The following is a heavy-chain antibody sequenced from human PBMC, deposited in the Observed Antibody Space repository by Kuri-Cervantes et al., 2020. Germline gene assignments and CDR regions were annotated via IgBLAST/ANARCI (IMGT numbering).Heavy chain of an antibody. D-gene: IGHD3-10*01. Sequence: GGSLRLSCAASGFIFRSYDMHWVRQATGKGLEYVSAIDTAGDRYYADSVKGQFTISRDNSKNTLYLQMNSLRAEDTAVYYCAKDCSYYYGSGCAMDVWGQGTTVTVSS. CDR2: IDTAGDR. J-gene: IGHJ6*02. CDR1: GFIFRSYD. CDR3: AKDCSYYYGSGCAMDV. V-gene: IGHV3-13*01.